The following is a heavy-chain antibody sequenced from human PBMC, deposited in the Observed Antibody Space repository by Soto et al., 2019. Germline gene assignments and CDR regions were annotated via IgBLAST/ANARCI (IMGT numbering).Heavy chain of an antibody. CDR3: ARVRYYYDSSGYYHNFDY. CDR2: IYSNGYT. J-gene: IGHJ4*02. V-gene: IGHV4-31*03. CDR1: GDSISSGGYY. D-gene: IGHD3-22*01. Sequence: SETLSLTCTVSGDSISSGGYYWSWIRQLPGKGLEWIGYIYSNGYTYYNPSLESRATISLDTSNNQFSLKLTSVTAADTAVYYCARVRYYYDSSGYYHNFDYWGQGTLVTVSS.